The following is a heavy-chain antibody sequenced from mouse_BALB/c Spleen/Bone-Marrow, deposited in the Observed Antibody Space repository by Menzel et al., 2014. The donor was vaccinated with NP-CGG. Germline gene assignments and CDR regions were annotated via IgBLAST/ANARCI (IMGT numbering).Heavy chain of an antibody. V-gene: IGHV1S81*02. CDR2: INPINGGT. CDR3: TRSNYGYWYFDV. J-gene: IGHJ1*01. D-gene: IGHD1-1*01. Sequence: VQLQQSGAELVKPGASVKLSCKASGYTFTSYYMYWVRQRPGQGLEWIGEINPINGGTKISEKFKSRAILTVDKSSSTAFMQLSTLTSEDSAVYYCTRSNYGYWYFDVWGAGTTVTVSS. CDR1: GYTFTSYY.